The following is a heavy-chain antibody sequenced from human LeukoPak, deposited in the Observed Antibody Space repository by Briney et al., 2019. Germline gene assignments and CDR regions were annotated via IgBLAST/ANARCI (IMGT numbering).Heavy chain of an antibody. CDR2: ISYDGSNK. D-gene: IGHD6-13*01. CDR3: ARGARLQQQLVLYTPFDY. J-gene: IGHJ4*02. V-gene: IGHV3-30-3*01. Sequence: PGRSLRLSCAASGFTFSSYAMHWVRQAPGKGLEWVAVISYDGSNKYYADSVKGRFTISRDNSKNTLYLQMNSLRAEDTAVYYCARGARLQQQLVLYTPFDYWGQGTLVTVSS. CDR1: GFTFSSYA.